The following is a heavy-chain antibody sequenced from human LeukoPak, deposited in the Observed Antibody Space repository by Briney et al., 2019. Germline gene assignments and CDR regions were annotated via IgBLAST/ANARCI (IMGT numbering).Heavy chain of an antibody. CDR2: INPNSGGT. D-gene: IGHD6-13*01. V-gene: IGHV1-2*02. J-gene: IGHJ4*02. Sequence: ASVKVSCKASGYTFTGYYMHWVRQAPGQGLEWMGWINPNSGGTNYAQKFQGRVTMTRDTSISTAYMELSRLRSDDTAVYYCARTLAAAGLPAFDYWGQGTLVTVSS. CDR1: GYTFTGYY. CDR3: ARTLAAAGLPAFDY.